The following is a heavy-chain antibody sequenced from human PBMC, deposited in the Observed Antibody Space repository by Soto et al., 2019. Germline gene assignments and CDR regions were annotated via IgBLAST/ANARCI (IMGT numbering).Heavy chain of an antibody. D-gene: IGHD3-16*02. J-gene: IGHJ4*02. CDR3: AKANDYVWGSYRYNEDYFDY. V-gene: IGHV3-30*18. CDR1: GFTFSSYG. CDR2: ISYDGSNK. Sequence: GGSLRLSCAASGFTFSSYGMHWVRQAPGKGLEWVAVISYDGSNKYYADSVKGRFTISRDNSKNTLYLQMNSLRAEDTAVYYCAKANDYVWGSYRYNEDYFDYWGQGTLVTVSS.